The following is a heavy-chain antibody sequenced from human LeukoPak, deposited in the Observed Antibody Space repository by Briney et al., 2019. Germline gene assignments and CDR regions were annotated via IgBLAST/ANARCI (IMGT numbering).Heavy chain of an antibody. CDR1: GYTFTGYY. Sequence: GASVKVSCKASGYTFTGYYMHWVRQAPGQGLEWMGWINPSGGSTSYAQKFQGRVTMTRDMSTSTVYMELSSLRSEDTAVYYCAREGFYYDSSGYYFGRDAFDIWGQGTMVTVSS. CDR3: AREGFYYDSSGYYFGRDAFDI. J-gene: IGHJ3*02. CDR2: INPSGGST. D-gene: IGHD3-22*01. V-gene: IGHV1-46*01.